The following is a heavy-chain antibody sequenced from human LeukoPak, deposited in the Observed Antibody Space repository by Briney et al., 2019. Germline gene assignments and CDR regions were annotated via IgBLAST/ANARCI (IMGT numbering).Heavy chain of an antibody. D-gene: IGHD2-15*01. J-gene: IGHJ6*02. CDR3: ARKYLSGGAREASYGMDV. Sequence: SETLSLTCTVSGGSISSYYWSWIRQPAGKGLEWIGRIYNSGSTNYNPSLKSRVTISVDTSKNQFSLKLSSVTAADTAVYYCARKYLSGGAREASYGMDVWGQGTTVTVSS. CDR2: IYNSGST. CDR1: GGSISSYY. V-gene: IGHV4-4*07.